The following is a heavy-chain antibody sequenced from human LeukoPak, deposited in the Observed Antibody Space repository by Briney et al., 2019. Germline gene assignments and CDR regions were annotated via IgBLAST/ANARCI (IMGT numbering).Heavy chain of an antibody. D-gene: IGHD2-2*01. V-gene: IGHV3-23*01. CDR3: AKDRYIVVVPAAVGDY. CDR1: GFTFSSYG. J-gene: IGHJ4*02. CDR2: ISGSGGST. Sequence: GGSLRLSCAASGFTFSSYGMSWVSQAPGKGLEWVSAISGSGGSTYYADSVKGRFTISRDNSKNTLYLQMNSLRAEDTAVYYCAKDRYIVVVPAAVGDYWGQGTLVTVSS.